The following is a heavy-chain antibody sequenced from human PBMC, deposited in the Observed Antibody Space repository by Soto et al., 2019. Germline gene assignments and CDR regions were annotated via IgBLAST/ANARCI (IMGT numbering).Heavy chain of an antibody. V-gene: IGHV1-18*04. CDR3: ARLGNWDENWYFDL. CDR2: VSGDNGNT. Sequence: QAQLVQSGAEVKKPGASVKVSCKASGYSFISHGITWVRQAPGQGLEWMGWVSGDNGNTNYAQKLQGRVTMTTDTSTDTAIMELRSLISDDTAVYYCARLGNWDENWYFDLWGRGTLLIVSS. J-gene: IGHJ2*01. D-gene: IGHD1-1*01. CDR1: GYSFISHG.